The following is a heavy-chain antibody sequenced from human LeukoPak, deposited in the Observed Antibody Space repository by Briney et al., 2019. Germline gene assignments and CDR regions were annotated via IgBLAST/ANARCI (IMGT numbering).Heavy chain of an antibody. Sequence: GGSLRLSCAASGFTFNDAWMSWVRQAPGKGLEWVGRIQSKTDGGTTDYAAPVKGRFIISRDDSKNTLYLQMNSLKTEDTAVYYCTTLRRGYWGQGTLVTVSS. J-gene: IGHJ4*02. D-gene: IGHD3-10*01. CDR1: GFTFNDAW. CDR3: TTLRRGY. V-gene: IGHV3-15*01. CDR2: IQSKTDGGTT.